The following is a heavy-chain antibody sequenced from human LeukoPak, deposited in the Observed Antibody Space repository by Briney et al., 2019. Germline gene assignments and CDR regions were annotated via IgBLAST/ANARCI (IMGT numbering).Heavy chain of an antibody. J-gene: IGHJ3*02. CDR1: GFTFSSYA. CDR2: ISGSGGST. Sequence: PGGSLRLSCAASGFTFSSYAMSWVRQAPGKGLEWVSAISGSGGSTYYADSVKGRFTISRDNSKNTLYLQMNSLRAEDTAVYYCAKDDSFDDYGDAIDAFDIWGQGTMVTVPS. CDR3: AKDDSFDDYGDAIDAFDI. V-gene: IGHV3-23*01. D-gene: IGHD4-17*01.